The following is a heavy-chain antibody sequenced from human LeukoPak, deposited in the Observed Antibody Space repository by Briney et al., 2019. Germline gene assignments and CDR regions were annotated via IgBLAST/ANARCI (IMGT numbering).Heavy chain of an antibody. Sequence: GASVKVSCKASGYTFTSYYMHWVRQAPGQGLEWMGIINPSGGSTSYAQKFQGRVTMTRDMSTSTVYMELSSLRSEDTAVYYCARDSDMITFGGVIVNGAFDIWGQGTMVTVSS. V-gene: IGHV1-46*01. CDR3: ARDSDMITFGGVIVNGAFDI. D-gene: IGHD3-16*02. CDR1: GYTFTSYY. CDR2: INPSGGST. J-gene: IGHJ3*02.